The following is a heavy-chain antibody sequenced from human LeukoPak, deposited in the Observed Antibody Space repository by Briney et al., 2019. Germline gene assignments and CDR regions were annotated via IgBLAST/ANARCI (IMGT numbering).Heavy chain of an antibody. CDR2: IYTSGTP. V-gene: IGHV4-4*09. D-gene: IGHD2-15*01. CDR1: GGSISSSY. Sequence: SETLSLTCTFSGGSISSSYWTLIRQPPGRGLEWIGYIYTSGTPNYNPSLKSRVTISLDTSKNQFSLKLSSVTAADTAVYFCARQTSRYLDVWGKGTTVTVSS. CDR3: ARQTSRYLDV. J-gene: IGHJ6*04.